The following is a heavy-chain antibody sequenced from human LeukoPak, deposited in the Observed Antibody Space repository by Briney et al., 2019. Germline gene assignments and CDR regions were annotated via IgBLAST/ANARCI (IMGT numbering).Heavy chain of an antibody. CDR1: GDSVSNNSAA. CDR3: AREGRDVLRYFDWLFSRWFDP. D-gene: IGHD3-9*01. Sequence: QSQTLSLTCAISGDSVSNNSAAWNWIRQSPSRGLEWLGRTYYRSKWYNDYAVSVKSRITINPDTSKNQFSLQLNSVTPKDTAVYYCAREGRDVLRYFDWLFSRWFDPWGQGTLVTVSS. V-gene: IGHV6-1*01. J-gene: IGHJ5*02. CDR2: TYYRSKWYN.